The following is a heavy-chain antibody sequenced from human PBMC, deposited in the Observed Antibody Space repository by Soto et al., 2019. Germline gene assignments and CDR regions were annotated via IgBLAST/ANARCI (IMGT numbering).Heavy chain of an antibody. CDR3: ARADGYKKGGFDY. V-gene: IGHV1-69*02. CDR1: GGTFSSYT. Sequence: QVQLVQSGAEVKKPGSSVKVSCKASGGTFSSYTISWVRQAPGQGLEWMGRIIPILGIANYAQKFQGRVTXTXDXXTSTAYMELSSLRSEDTAVYYCARADGYKKGGFDYWGQGTLVTVSS. D-gene: IGHD5-12*01. CDR2: IIPILGIA. J-gene: IGHJ4*02.